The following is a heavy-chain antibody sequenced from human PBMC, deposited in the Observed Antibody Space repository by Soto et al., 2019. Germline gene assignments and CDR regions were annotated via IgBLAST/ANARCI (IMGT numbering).Heavy chain of an antibody. CDR3: ASCLLFGGGYYYNYMDV. J-gene: IGHJ6*03. CDR1: GFSLSTSGVG. Sequence: QITLKESGPTLVKPTQTLTLTCTFSGFSLSTSGVGVGWIRQPPGKALEWLALIYWDDDKRYSPSLKSRLTITNDTPKNQVVLTMTNMDPVNTATYYCASCLLFGGGYYYNYMDVWGKGTTVTVSS. D-gene: IGHD3-10*01. V-gene: IGHV2-5*02. CDR2: IYWDDDK.